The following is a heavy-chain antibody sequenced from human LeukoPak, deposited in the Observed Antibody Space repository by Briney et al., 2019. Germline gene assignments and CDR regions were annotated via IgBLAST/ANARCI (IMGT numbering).Heavy chain of an antibody. J-gene: IGHJ4*02. CDR3: ASMVRGVIMADY. Sequence: SETLSLTCTVSGGSISSSSHYWGWIRQPPGKGLEWIGSIYYSGSTYYNPSLKSRVTISVDTSKNQFSLKLSSVTAADTAVYYCASMVRGVIMADYWGQGTLVTVSS. CDR2: IYYSGST. V-gene: IGHV4-39*07. D-gene: IGHD3-10*01. CDR1: GGSISSSSHY.